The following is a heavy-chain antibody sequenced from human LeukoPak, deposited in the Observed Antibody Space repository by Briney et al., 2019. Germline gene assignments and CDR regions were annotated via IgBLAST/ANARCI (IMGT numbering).Heavy chain of an antibody. CDR1: GFTFSSYA. J-gene: IGHJ4*02. Sequence: GGSLRLSCAASGFTFSSYAMSWVRQAPGKGLEWVSAISGSGGSTYYADSVKGRFTISSDNSKNTLYLQMNSLRAEDTAVYYCAKAGYSSGWYFVYWGQGTLVTVSS. V-gene: IGHV3-23*01. D-gene: IGHD6-19*01. CDR3: AKAGYSSGWYFVY. CDR2: ISGSGGST.